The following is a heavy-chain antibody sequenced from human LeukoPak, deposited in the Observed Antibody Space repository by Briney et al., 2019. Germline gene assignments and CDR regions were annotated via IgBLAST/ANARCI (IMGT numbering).Heavy chain of an antibody. CDR3: AKSNYYYEGDY. J-gene: IGHJ4*02. CDR1: GFAFSSYS. Sequence: GGSLRLSCAASGFAFSSYSMNWVRQAPGKGLEWVSYISSSSSTIYYADSVKGRFTISRDNAKNSLYLQMNSLRAEDTAMYYCAKSNYYYEGDYWGQGTLVTVSS. V-gene: IGHV3-48*04. D-gene: IGHD3-22*01. CDR2: ISSSSSTI.